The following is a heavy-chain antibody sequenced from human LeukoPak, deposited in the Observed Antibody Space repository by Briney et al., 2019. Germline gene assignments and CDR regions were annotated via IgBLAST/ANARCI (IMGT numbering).Heavy chain of an antibody. Sequence: GGSLRLSCVVSGITFSFYGMSWVRQAPGKGLEWISGITGGNTYYADSVKGRFTISRDDSKNTLYLQMNSLRAEDTAIYYCAKDTNFGELVSYWGQGTLVTVSS. CDR2: ITGGNT. D-gene: IGHD3-10*01. CDR3: AKDTNFGELVSY. CDR1: GITFSFYG. V-gene: IGHV3-23*01. J-gene: IGHJ4*02.